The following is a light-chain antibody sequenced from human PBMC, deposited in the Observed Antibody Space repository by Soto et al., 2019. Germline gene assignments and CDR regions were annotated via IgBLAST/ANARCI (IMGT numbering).Light chain of an antibody. J-gene: IGLJ1*01. CDR3: SSYAGSNSYV. V-gene: IGLV2-8*01. Sequence: QSALTQPPSASGSPGQSVTISCTGTSSDFGGYNYVSWYQQHPGKAPKLIIYEVTKRPSGVPDRFSGSKSGNTASLTVSGLQAEVEADYYCSSYAGSNSYVFGTGTKLTVL. CDR2: EVT. CDR1: SSDFGGYNY.